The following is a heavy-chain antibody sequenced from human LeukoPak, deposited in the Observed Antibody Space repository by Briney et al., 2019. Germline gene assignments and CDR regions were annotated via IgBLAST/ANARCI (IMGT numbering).Heavy chain of an antibody. CDR3: AGDGHRGYFDL. Sequence: PGGSLRLSCAASGFTVSSNYMSWVRQAPGKGLEWVSAIYSGGDTYHADSVKGRFTISRDNSKNTLDLQMNSLRAEDTAVYYCAGDGHRGYFDLWGRGTLVTVSS. CDR2: IYSGGDT. CDR1: GFTVSSNY. J-gene: IGHJ2*01. V-gene: IGHV3-53*01.